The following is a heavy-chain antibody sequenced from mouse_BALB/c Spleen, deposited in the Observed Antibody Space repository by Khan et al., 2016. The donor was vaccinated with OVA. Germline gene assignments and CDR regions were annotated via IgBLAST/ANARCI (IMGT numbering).Heavy chain of an antibody. J-gene: IGHJ3*01. CDR1: GYTFTSYW. CDR3: TRFGYLFAY. CDR2: IYPGNSDT. D-gene: IGHD2-2*01. Sequence: EVQLQQSGTVLARPGTSVKMSCKASGYTFTSYWMHWVKQRPGKGLEWIGAIYPGNSDTSYNQKFKGKAKLTAVTTTSTAYMELSSLTTKYSAIYYCTRFGYLFAYWGQGTLVTVSA. V-gene: IGHV1-5*01.